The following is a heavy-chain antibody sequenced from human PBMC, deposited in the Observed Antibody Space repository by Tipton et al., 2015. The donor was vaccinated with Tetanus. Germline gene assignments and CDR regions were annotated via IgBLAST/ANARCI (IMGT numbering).Heavy chain of an antibody. J-gene: IGHJ4*02. Sequence: SLRLSCQGSGFNFGDFNMNWIRQTPGKGLQWVSSISGHSTYIHYAESVRGRFSVSRDNAENSLYLQMSSLKVEDTAVYYCAREDGGPTLDYFDSWGQGALVIVSS. CDR1: GFNFGDFN. V-gene: IGHV3-21*01. CDR2: ISGHSTYI. D-gene: IGHD3-16*01. CDR3: AREDGGPTLDYFDS.